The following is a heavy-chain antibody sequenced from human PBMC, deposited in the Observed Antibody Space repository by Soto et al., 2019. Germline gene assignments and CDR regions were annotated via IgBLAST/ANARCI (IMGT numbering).Heavy chain of an antibody. Sequence: SETLSLTCTVSGDSISRGFYYWSWIRQHPGKGLEWIGNIYHTGSTDFNPSLESRVSVSVDTSKSQFSLKLSAVTAADTAVYYCATSQKGYNWNYFDHWGQGALVTVSS. V-gene: IGHV4-30-4*01. D-gene: IGHD1-20*01. J-gene: IGHJ4*02. CDR2: IYHTGST. CDR1: GDSISRGFYY. CDR3: ATSQKGYNWNYFDH.